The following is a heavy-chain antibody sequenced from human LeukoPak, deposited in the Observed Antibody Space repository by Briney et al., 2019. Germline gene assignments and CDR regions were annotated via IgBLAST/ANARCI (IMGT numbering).Heavy chain of an antibody. Sequence: ASVKVSCKASGYTFTSYAMHWVRQAPGQRLEWMGWINAGNGNTKYSQKFQGRVTITRDTSANTAYMELSSLRSEDTAVYYCARQALPYSSGWYYFDYWGQGTLVTVSP. CDR1: GYTFTSYA. CDR3: ARQALPYSSGWYYFDY. D-gene: IGHD6-19*01. V-gene: IGHV1-3*01. CDR2: INAGNGNT. J-gene: IGHJ4*02.